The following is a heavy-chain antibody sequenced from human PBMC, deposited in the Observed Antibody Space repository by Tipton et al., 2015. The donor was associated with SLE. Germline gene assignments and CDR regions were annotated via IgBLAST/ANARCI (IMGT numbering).Heavy chain of an antibody. CDR2: LKQDGSAK. CDR1: GFSFNYYA. J-gene: IGHJ4*02. CDR3: ARDLVGAIYYYDY. Sequence: SLRLSCAASGFSFNYYAMHWVRQAPGKGLEWVANLKQDGSAKYYVDSVKGRFTISRDNAKNSLFLQMNSLRAEDTAVYYCARDLVGAIYYYDYGGQGPLVTVSS. D-gene: IGHD1-26*01. V-gene: IGHV3-7*01.